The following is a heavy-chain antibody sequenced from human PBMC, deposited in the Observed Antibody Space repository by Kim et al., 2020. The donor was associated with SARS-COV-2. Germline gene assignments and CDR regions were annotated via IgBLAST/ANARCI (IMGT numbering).Heavy chain of an antibody. V-gene: IGHV1-69*05. CDR2: IISIFGTA. J-gene: IGHJ6*02. Sequence: SVKVSCKASGGTFSSYAISWVRQAPGQGLEWMGGIISIFGTANYAQKFQGRVTITTDESTSTAYMELSSLRPEETAVYYCAREAVAGQTYYYYGMDVWGRGTAVTVSS. CDR1: GGTFSSYA. D-gene: IGHD6-19*01. CDR3: AREAVAGQTYYYYGMDV.